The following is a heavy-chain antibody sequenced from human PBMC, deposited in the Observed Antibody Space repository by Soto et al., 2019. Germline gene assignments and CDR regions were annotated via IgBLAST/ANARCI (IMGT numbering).Heavy chain of an antibody. D-gene: IGHD3-22*01. Sequence: SETLSLTCSVSGGSITGSSYYWGWIRQPPGKGLEWIGSIYYSGSTYYNPSLKSRVTISVDTSKNQFSLKLSSVTAADTAVYYCMLGSGWKDFDYWGQGTLVTVSS. V-gene: IGHV4-39*01. CDR3: MLGSGWKDFDY. CDR2: IYYSGST. CDR1: GGSITGSSYY. J-gene: IGHJ4*02.